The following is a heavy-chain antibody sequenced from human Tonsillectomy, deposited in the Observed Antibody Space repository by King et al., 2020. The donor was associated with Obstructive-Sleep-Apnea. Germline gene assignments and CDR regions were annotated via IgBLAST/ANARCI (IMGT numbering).Heavy chain of an antibody. J-gene: IGHJ2*01. CDR3: ARSALTIFGVVIDWYFDL. CDR2: IYSGGST. Sequence: VQLVESGGGLVQPGGSLRLSCAASGFTVSSNYMSWVRQAPGKGLEWVSVIYSGGSTYYADSVKGRFTISRDNSQNTLYLQMNSLRAEDTAAYYCARSALTIFGVVIDWYFDLWGRGTLVTVSS. D-gene: IGHD3-3*01. V-gene: IGHV3-66*01. CDR1: GFTVSSNY.